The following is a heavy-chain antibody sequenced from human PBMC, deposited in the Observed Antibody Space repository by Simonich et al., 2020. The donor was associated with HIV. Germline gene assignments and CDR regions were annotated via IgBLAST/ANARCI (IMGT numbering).Heavy chain of an antibody. J-gene: IGHJ4*02. CDR3: ARDGRKGSSTSCSDY. V-gene: IGHV3-21*01. Sequence: EVQLVESGGGLVKPGGSLRLSCAASGFNFSSYSMNWVRQAPGKGLEWVSSISSSSSYIYYADSVKGRFTISRDNAKNSLYLQMNSLRAEDTAVYYCARDGRKGSSTSCSDYWGQGTLVTVSS. CDR2: ISSSSSYI. CDR1: GFNFSSYS. D-gene: IGHD2-2*01.